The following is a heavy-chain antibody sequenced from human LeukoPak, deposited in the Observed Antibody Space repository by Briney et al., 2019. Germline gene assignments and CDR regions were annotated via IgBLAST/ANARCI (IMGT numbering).Heavy chain of an antibody. CDR2: ISGGGVTT. D-gene: IGHD3-16*01. CDR3: ARNQQLGGHSYYYYGMDV. Sequence: GGSLRLSCAASGFTVSTNYMTWVRQAPGKGLEWVSGISGGGVTTYYADSVKGRFTISRDNSKNTLYLQMNSLRADDTAIYYCARNQQLGGHSYYYYGMDVWGQGTTVTVSS. J-gene: IGHJ6*02. CDR1: GFTVSTNY. V-gene: IGHV3-23*01.